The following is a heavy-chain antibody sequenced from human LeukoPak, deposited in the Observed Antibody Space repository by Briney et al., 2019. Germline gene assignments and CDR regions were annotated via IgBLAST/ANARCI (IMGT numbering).Heavy chain of an antibody. J-gene: IGHJ6*04. CDR3: ARRGDSDQPLRYYYGMDV. Sequence: SGTLSLTCAVYGGSISSSNWWSWVRQPPGKGMEWIGEIYHSGSTNYNPSLKSRVTISVDKSKNQFSLKLSSVTAADTAVYYCARRGDSDQPLRYYYGMDVWGKGTTVTVSS. CDR1: GGSISSSNW. V-gene: IGHV4-4*02. D-gene: IGHD2-2*01. CDR2: IYHSGST.